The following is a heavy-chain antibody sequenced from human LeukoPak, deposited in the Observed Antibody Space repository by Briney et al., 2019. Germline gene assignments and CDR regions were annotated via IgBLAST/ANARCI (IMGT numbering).Heavy chain of an antibody. J-gene: IGHJ1*01. V-gene: IGHV1-69*13. Sequence: SVKVSCKASGCTFSSYAISWVRQAPGQGLEWMGGIIPIFGTANYAQKFQGRVTITADEYTSTAYMELSSLRSDDTAGYYCAGLPRTMVRGKRNFQHWGQDPLVSVSS. CDR1: GCTFSSYA. CDR3: AGLPRTMVRGKRNFQH. CDR2: IIPIFGTA. D-gene: IGHD3-10*01.